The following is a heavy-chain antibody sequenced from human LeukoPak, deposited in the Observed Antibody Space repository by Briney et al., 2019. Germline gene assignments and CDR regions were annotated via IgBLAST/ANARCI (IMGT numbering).Heavy chain of an antibody. J-gene: IGHJ4*02. V-gene: IGHV4-38-2*02. CDR2: IYHSGST. CDR3: ARDIGDGYNYIDY. CDR1: GYSISSGYY. Sequence: PSETLSLTCTVSGYSISSGYYWGWIRQPPGKGLEWIGSIYHSGSTYYNPSLKSRVTISVDTSKNQFSLKLSSVTAADTAVYYCARDIGDGYNYIDYRGQGTLVTVSS. D-gene: IGHD5-24*01.